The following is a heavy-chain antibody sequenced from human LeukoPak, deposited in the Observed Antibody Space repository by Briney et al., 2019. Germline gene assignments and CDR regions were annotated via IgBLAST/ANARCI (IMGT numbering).Heavy chain of an antibody. CDR1: GFTFSSYG. Sequence: GGSLRLSCAASGFTFSSYGMHWVRQAPGKGLEWVAFIRYDGSNKYYADSVKGRFTISRDNSKNTLYLQMNSLRAEDTAVYYCAKERNSSSWYEVLDYWGREPWSPSPQ. J-gene: IGHJ4*02. CDR2: IRYDGSNK. CDR3: AKERNSSSWYEVLDY. D-gene: IGHD6-13*01. V-gene: IGHV3-30*02.